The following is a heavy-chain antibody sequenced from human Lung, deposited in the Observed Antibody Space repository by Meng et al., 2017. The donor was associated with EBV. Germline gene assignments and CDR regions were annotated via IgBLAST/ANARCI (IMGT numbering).Heavy chain of an antibody. CDR1: GGSVSSGGYY. CDR2: IYYAGSS. Sequence: QLQLEESGPALVQPSQTLSLICTFSGGSVSSGGYYCSWSRQQPGKGPEWMRYIYYAGSSFYNPSLKSRVTISVDTSKNQFSLNLSSVTAADTAVYYCANAGRFGESLGDYWGQGILVTVSS. J-gene: IGHJ4*02. CDR3: ANAGRFGESLGDY. D-gene: IGHD3-10*01. V-gene: IGHV4-31*03.